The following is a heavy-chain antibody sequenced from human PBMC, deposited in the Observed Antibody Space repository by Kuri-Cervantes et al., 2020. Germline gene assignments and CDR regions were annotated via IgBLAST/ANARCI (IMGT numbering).Heavy chain of an antibody. V-gene: IGHV3-7*03. Sequence: GGSLRLSCAASGFIFTSYWMNWVRQAPGKGLEWVANIKHDGSEKYYVDSVKGRFTISRDNAKNSLYLQMNSLRTEDTALYYCAKSYCSSTTCQAAHWGQGTLVTVSS. CDR3: AKSYCSSTTCQAAH. J-gene: IGHJ4*02. CDR1: GFIFTSYW. CDR2: IKHDGSEK. D-gene: IGHD2-2*01.